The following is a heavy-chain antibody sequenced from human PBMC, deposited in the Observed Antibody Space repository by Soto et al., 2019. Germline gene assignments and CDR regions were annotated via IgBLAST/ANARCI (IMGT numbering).Heavy chain of an antibody. D-gene: IGHD3-3*01. V-gene: IGHV1-69*12. CDR2: IVPMFGTA. Sequence: QVQLVQSGAEVKKPGSSVNVSCKTSGGTFGNTAVTWVRQAPGQGLEWMGGIVPMFGTANYAQKFQGRVTITEDESTNTAYMELSSLRSDDTAVYYCARDGDPGYTFWSGPLGGGRFDPWGQGTLVTVSS. CDR1: GGTFGNTA. CDR3: ARDGDPGYTFWSGPLGGGRFDP. J-gene: IGHJ5*02.